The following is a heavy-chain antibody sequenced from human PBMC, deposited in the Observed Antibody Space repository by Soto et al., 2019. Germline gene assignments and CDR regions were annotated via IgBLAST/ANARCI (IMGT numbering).Heavy chain of an antibody. D-gene: IGHD6-19*01. Sequence: QVQLVESGGGVVQPGTSLRLSCAASGFTFSTYGMHWARQAPGKGLDWVALIWYDGSRTHYAESVKGRFIISRDNSKNTLFLQMNSLRVEDTAVYYCAREQIGVAGSTYDYWGQGTLVTVSS. V-gene: IGHV3-33*01. CDR2: IWYDGSRT. J-gene: IGHJ4*02. CDR1: GFTFSTYG. CDR3: AREQIGVAGSTYDY.